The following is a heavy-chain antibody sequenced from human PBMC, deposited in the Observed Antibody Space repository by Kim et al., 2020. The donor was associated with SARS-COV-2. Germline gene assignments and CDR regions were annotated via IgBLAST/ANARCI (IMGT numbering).Heavy chain of an antibody. CDR1: GFTFSSYA. V-gene: IGHV3-23*01. CDR3: AKDVYSSSWLLYGMDV. CDR2: ISGSGGST. D-gene: IGHD6-13*01. J-gene: IGHJ6*02. Sequence: GGSLRLSCAASGFTFSSYAMSWVRQAPGKGLEWVSAISGSGGSTYYADSVKGRFTISRDNSKNTLYLQMNSLRAEDTAVYYCAKDVYSSSWLLYGMDVWGQGTTVTVSS.